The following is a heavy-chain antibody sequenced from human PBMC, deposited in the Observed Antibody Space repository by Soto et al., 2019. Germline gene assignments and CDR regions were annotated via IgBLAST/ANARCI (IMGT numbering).Heavy chain of an antibody. CDR1: GFTFNNYA. CDR2: ISGTGGST. CDR3: AKGNYKWGTGDDFDI. J-gene: IGHJ3*02. Sequence: GGSLRLSCAASGFTFNNYALNWVRQAPGKGLEWVSSISGTGGSTFYAGSAKGRFTISRDNSKNTLFLQMTSLRAEDTAVYYCAKGNYKWGTGDDFDIWGQGTMVTVSS. D-gene: IGHD7-27*01. V-gene: IGHV3-23*01.